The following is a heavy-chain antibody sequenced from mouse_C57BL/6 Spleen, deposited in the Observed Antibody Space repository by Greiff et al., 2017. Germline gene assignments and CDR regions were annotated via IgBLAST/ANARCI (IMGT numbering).Heavy chain of an antibody. CDR3: ARGCITTVVAGFDY. Sequence: QVQLQQPGAELVMPGASVKLSCKASGYTFTSYWMHWVKQRPGQGLEWIGEIDPSDSYTNYNQKFKGKSTLTVDKSSSTAYMQLSSLTSEDSAVYYCARGCITTVVAGFDYWGQGTTLTVSS. V-gene: IGHV1-69*01. D-gene: IGHD1-1*01. CDR2: IDPSDSYT. CDR1: GYTFTSYW. J-gene: IGHJ2*01.